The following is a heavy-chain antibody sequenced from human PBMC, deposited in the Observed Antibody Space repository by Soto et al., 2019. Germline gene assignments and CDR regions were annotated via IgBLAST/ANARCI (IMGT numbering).Heavy chain of an antibody. D-gene: IGHD6-19*01. CDR1: GFSLNSTAVG. J-gene: IGHJ4*02. V-gene: IGHV2-5*01. CDR2: IYWNDDN. CDR3: AHGSGWLSDY. Sequence: QITLKESGPTLVKPTQTLTLTYTFSGFSLNSTAVGVNWIRQPPRKALEWLALIYWNDDNHYSPSLRSRLTITKDTSKNQVVLTMTNMDPMDTATYYCAHGSGWLSDYWGQGTLVTVSS.